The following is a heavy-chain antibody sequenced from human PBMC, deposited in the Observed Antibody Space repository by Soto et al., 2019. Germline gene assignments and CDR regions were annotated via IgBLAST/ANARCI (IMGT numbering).Heavy chain of an antibody. CDR2: MNPNSGNT. CDR1: GYTCTSYD. CDR3: ARDVLTSMYTDY. J-gene: IGHJ4*02. Sequence: QGQLVQSGAEVKKPGASVKVSCKDSGYTCTSYDINWVRQATGQGLEWMGWMNPNSGNTGYAQKFQGRVTMTRNTSISTAYMELSSLRSEDTAVYYCARDVLTSMYTDYWGQGTLVTVSS. D-gene: IGHD1-20*01. V-gene: IGHV1-8*01.